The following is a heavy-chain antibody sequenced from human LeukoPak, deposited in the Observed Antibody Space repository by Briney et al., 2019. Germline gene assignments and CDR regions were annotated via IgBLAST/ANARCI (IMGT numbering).Heavy chain of an antibody. D-gene: IGHD2-15*01. V-gene: IGHV4-34*01. Sequence: SETLSLTCGVFGGAFNESYWTWIRQSPEKGLEWIGEINHSGSTKYSRSFKSRITMSVDTSKNQFSLKLSSVTAADTAVYHCARFGDCVDGSCFYYLEPWGQGTLVTVSS. CDR1: GGAFNESY. CDR2: INHSGST. CDR3: ARFGDCVDGSCFYYLEP. J-gene: IGHJ5*02.